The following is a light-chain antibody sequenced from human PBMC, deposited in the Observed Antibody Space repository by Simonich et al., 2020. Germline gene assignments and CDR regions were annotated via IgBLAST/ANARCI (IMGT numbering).Light chain of an antibody. Sequence: DIVMTQSPDSLSVSLGERATINCKSSQSVLYSSNNKNYLACDQQKPGQPPKLLIYWESTRESGVPDRFSGSGSGTDFTLTISSLQAEDVAVYYCQQYYSTPYTFGQGTKLEIK. V-gene: IGKV4-1*01. J-gene: IGKJ2*01. CDR3: QQYYSTPYT. CDR1: QSVLYSSNNKNY. CDR2: WES.